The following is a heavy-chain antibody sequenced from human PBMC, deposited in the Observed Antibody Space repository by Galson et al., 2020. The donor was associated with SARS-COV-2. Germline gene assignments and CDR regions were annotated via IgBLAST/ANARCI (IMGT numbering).Heavy chain of an antibody. V-gene: IGHV2-70*11. CDR2: IDWDDDK. J-gene: IGHJ4*02. Sequence: SGTTLVKPTQTLTLTCTFSGFSLSTSGMCVSWIRQPPGKALEWLARIDWDDDKYYSTSLKTRLTISKDTSKNQVVLTMTNMDPVDTATYYCARIPRGSSGYYFDYWGQGTLVTVSS. D-gene: IGHD3-22*01. CDR3: ARIPRGSSGYYFDY. CDR1: GFSLSTSGMC.